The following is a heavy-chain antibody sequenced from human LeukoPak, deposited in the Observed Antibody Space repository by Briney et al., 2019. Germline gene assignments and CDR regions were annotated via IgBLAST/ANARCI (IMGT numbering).Heavy chain of an antibody. CDR1: GYTFTSSN. V-gene: IGHV1-46*01. D-gene: IGHD1-26*01. J-gene: IGHJ4*02. CDR3: ARWELRFNYFDY. CDR2: INPSGGST. Sequence: ASVKVSCKASGYTFTSSNIHWVRQATGQGLEWMGIINPSGGSTSYAQKFQGRVTMTRDTSTSTVYMELSSLRSEDTAVYYCARWELRFNYFDYWGQGTLVTVSS.